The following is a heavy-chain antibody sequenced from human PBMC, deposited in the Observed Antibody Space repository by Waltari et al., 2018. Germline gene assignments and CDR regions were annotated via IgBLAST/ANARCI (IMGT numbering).Heavy chain of an antibody. V-gene: IGHV3-21*06. CDR3: AAATLGRFVEQPAAAIY. Sequence: EVQLVESGGGLVRPGGSQTVSCAASGFSFSSYIMIWVRQAPGKGLEWVSSITGQSSHTDYANSVKGRFTISRDNAKNSLFLPMNSLTADDTALYYCAAATLGRFVEQPAAAIYWGQGTLVTVSS. J-gene: IGHJ4*02. CDR2: ITGQSSHT. D-gene: IGHD2-2*01. CDR1: GFSFSSYI.